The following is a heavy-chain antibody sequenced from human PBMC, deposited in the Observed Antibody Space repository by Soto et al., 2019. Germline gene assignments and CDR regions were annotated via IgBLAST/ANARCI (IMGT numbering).Heavy chain of an antibody. V-gene: IGHV3-30*03. D-gene: IGHD3-22*01. CDR1: GFSFSSYG. J-gene: IGHJ5*02. Sequence: GGPLRLSCAASGFSFSSYGVHWVRQAPGKGRGWVAVLSHDGIDKYYGDSVNGRFTISRDISKNTLYLQMNSLSAEDTAVYYCAQSASGYYFNWFDPWGQGTLVTVAS. CDR2: LSHDGIDK. CDR3: AQSASGYYFNWFDP.